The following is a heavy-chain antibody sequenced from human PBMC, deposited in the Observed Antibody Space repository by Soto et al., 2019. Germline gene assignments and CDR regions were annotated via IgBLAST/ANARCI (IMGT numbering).Heavy chain of an antibody. J-gene: IGHJ4*02. D-gene: IGHD3-22*01. CDR3: ARDINVYYYDTSGLFDD. V-gene: IGHV1-18*04. CDR1: RYTFTSYG. CDR2: ISAYNGKT. Sequence: ASVKVSCKASRYTFTSYGISWVRQAPGQGLEWMGWISAYNGKTNYAQKFRGRVTMTTDTATSTAYMELRSLRSDDTAVYYCARDINVYYYDTSGLFDDWGQGTHLTVSS.